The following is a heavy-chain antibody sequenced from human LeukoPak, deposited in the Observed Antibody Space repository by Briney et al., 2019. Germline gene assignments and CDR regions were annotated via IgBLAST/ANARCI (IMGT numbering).Heavy chain of an antibody. Sequence: PGGSLRLSCAASGFTFSSYSMNWVRQAPGKGLEWVSAISGSGGSTYYADSVKGRFTISRDNAKNSLFLQMSSLRAADTAVYYCARDGRYDFWSGYPQIVAFDIWGQGTMVTVSS. J-gene: IGHJ3*02. CDR2: ISGSGGST. CDR1: GFTFSSYS. D-gene: IGHD3-3*01. CDR3: ARDGRYDFWSGYPQIVAFDI. V-gene: IGHV3-21*04.